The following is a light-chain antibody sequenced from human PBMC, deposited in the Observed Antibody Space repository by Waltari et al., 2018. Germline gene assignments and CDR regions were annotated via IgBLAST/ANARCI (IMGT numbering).Light chain of an antibody. CDR3: MQGLQSPT. CDR1: QSLLHSDGNTY. J-gene: IGKJ4*01. CDR2: GGS. Sequence: DIVMTQSPLSLPVTPGEAASISCRSNQSLLHSDGNTYLDWYLQRPGQSPQLLIYGGSNRASGVPDRFSGSGSGTDFTLKISRVEADDVGIYYCMQGLQSPTFGGGTKVEIK. V-gene: IGKV2-28*01.